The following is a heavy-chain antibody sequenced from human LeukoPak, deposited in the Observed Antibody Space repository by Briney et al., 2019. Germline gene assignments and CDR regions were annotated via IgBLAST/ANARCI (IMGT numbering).Heavy chain of an antibody. D-gene: IGHD5-12*01. CDR2: ISAYNGNT. CDR3: AREKRGYSGYDFGVDY. CDR1: GYTFTSYS. Sequence: VKVSCKASGYTFTSYSISWVRQAPGQGLEWMGWISAYNGNTNYAQKLQGRVTMTTDTSTSTAYMEPRSLRSDDTAVYYCAREKRGYSGYDFGVDYWGQGTLVTVSS. V-gene: IGHV1-18*01. J-gene: IGHJ4*02.